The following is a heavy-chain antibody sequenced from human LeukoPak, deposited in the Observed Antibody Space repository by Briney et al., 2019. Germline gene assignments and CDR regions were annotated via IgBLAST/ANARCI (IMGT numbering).Heavy chain of an antibody. V-gene: IGHV3-74*01. D-gene: IGHD1-26*01. J-gene: IGHJ4*02. CDR1: GFTFSCCW. CDR2: INSDGSST. CDR3: ARDLPTGTYRAYFDN. Sequence: GGSLRLSCAASGFTFSCCWMHWVRQAPGKGLVWVSRINSDGSSTSYADSVKGRFTISRDNAENSLYLQMNSLRAEDTAVYYCARDLPTGTYRAYFDNWGQGTLVTVSS.